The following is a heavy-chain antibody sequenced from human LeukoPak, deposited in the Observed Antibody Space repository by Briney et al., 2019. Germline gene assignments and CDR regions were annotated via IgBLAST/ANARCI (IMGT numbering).Heavy chain of an antibody. CDR1: GFIFSSYW. D-gene: IGHD2-2*01. Sequence: GGSLRPSCAASGFIFSSYWMHWVRQAPGKGLVWVSRINSDGSSTSYADSVKGRFTISRDNAKNTLYLQMNSLRAEDTAVYYCVLGAAMSYYYYGMDVWGQGTTVTVSS. CDR3: VLGAAMSYYYYGMDV. J-gene: IGHJ6*02. V-gene: IGHV3-74*01. CDR2: INSDGSST.